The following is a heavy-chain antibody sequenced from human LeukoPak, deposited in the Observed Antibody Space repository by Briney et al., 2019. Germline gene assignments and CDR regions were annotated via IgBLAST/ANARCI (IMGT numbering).Heavy chain of an antibody. D-gene: IGHD6-19*01. CDR1: GYTLSELS. J-gene: IGHJ4*02. V-gene: IGHV1-24*01. Sequence: ASVKVSCKVSGYTLSELSMHWVRQAHGKGLEWMGGFDPEDGETIYAQKFQGRVTMTEDTSTDTAYMELSSLRSEDTAVYYCATAAGSGWYPYFDYWGQGTLVTVSS. CDR3: ATAAGSGWYPYFDY. CDR2: FDPEDGET.